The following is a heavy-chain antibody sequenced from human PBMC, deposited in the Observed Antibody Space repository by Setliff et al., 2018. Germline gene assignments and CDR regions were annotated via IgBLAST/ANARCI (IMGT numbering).Heavy chain of an antibody. CDR3: APKGRGELRAEF. J-gene: IGHJ4*02. CDR2: IIPIFGTA. V-gene: IGHV1-69*13. CDR1: GGTFSSYA. Sequence: GASVKVSCKASGGTFSSYAITWVRQAPGQGLEWMGGIIPIFGTAKYAQKFQGRVTITADQSTRTAYMELSSLRSEDTAVYYCAPKGRGELRAEFWGQGTLVTVS. D-gene: IGHD1-7*01.